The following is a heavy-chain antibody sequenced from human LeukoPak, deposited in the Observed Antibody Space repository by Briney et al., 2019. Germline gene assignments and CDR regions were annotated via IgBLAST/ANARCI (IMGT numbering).Heavy chain of an antibody. J-gene: IGHJ4*02. D-gene: IGHD5-18*01. CDR1: GGSFSGYY. CDR3: AREVGDTAMVTHFDY. CDR2: INHSGST. Sequence: SETLSLTCAVYGGSFSGYYWSWIRQPPGKGLEWIWEINHSGSTNYNPSLKSRVTISVDTSKNQFSLKLSSVTAADTAVYYCAREVGDTAMVTHFDYWGQGTLVTVSS. V-gene: IGHV4-34*01.